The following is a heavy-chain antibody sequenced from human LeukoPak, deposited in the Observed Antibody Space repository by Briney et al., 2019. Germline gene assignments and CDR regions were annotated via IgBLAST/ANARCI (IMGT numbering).Heavy chain of an antibody. CDR3: ARAYCVGDCTVLHIYFDN. Sequence: GGSLRLSCAASGFTFDDYGMSWVRQAPGKGLEWVSGINWNGGSTGYADSVRGRFTISRDNAKNSLYLQMNSLRAEDTALYYCARAYCVGDCTVLHIYFDNWGQGTLVTVSS. CDR2: INWNGGST. J-gene: IGHJ4*02. D-gene: IGHD2-21*02. V-gene: IGHV3-20*04. CDR1: GFTFDDYG.